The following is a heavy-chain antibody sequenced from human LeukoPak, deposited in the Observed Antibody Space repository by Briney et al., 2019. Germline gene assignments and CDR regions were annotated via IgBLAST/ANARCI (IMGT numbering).Heavy chain of an antibody. J-gene: IGHJ4*02. CDR2: IIPIFGTA. V-gene: IGHV1-69*05. CDR1: GGTFSSFA. Sequence: GASVKVSCRASGGTFSSFAISWVRQAPGQGLEWIGGIIPIFGTANYAQKFQGRVTITTDESTSTAYMELSSLRSEDTAVYYCAKGSGSVSGSSWYARRGGFDYWGQGTLGTVSS. D-gene: IGHD6-13*01. CDR3: AKGSGSVSGSSWYARRGGFDY.